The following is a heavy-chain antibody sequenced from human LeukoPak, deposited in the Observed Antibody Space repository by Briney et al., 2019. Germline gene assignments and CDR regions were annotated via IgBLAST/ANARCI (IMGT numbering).Heavy chain of an antibody. V-gene: IGHV3-23*01. CDR2: ISASGCSV. D-gene: IGHD4-17*01. J-gene: IGHJ3*02. CDR3: AKDPNGDYVGGFDM. Sequence: GGSLRLSCAGAGFTFTKYAMSWVRQAPGKGPEGVSGISASGCSVYYADSVKGLLTISRDDSKNTLYLQMNGLRVEDTAVYYCAKDPNGDYVGGFDMRGPGTMVTVSS. CDR1: GFTFTKYA.